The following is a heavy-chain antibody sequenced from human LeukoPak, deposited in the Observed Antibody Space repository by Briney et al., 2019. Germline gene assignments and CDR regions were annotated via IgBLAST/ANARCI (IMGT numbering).Heavy chain of an antibody. CDR2: INHSGST. D-gene: IGHD2-2*01. Sequence: SETLSLTCAVYGGSFSGYYWSWIRQPPGKGLEWIGEINHSGSTNYNPSLKSRVTISVDTSKNQFSLKLSSVTAADTAVYYCARVVVSAAMNDYWGQGTLVTVSS. CDR1: GGSFSGYY. CDR3: ARVVVSAAMNDY. J-gene: IGHJ4*02. V-gene: IGHV4-34*01.